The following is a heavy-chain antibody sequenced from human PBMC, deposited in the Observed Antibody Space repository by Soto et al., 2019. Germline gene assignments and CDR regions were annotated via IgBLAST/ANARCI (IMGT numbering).Heavy chain of an antibody. Sequence: QVQLQESGPGLVRPSETLSLICTVSGGSISSYYWSWIRQPPGKGLEWIGYIYYSGTTRYNPSLKSRVTISVDTSKNQFSLKLSSLTAADTAVYHCARHVPYCSDSSHCAYGLDAWGQGTTVTVSS. D-gene: IGHD2-15*01. J-gene: IGHJ6*02. CDR1: GGSISSYY. V-gene: IGHV4-59*08. CDR3: ARHVPYCSDSSHCAYGLDA. CDR2: IYYSGTT.